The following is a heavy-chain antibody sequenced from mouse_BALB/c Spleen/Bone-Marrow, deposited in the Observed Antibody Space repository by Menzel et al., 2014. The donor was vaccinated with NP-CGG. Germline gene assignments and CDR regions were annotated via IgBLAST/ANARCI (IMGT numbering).Heavy chain of an antibody. CDR2: IYPSDSFP. D-gene: IGHD2-1*01. Sequence: QVQLKQSGAELVRPGASVKLSCKASGYTFTNHWINWVKQRPGQGLEWIGNIYPSDSFPRYNQKFKDKATLTVDKSSSTAYMQLSSPTFEDSAVYYCTGYGNFFDYWGQVPLSQSPQ. J-gene: IGHJ2*01. CDR3: TGYGNFFDY. V-gene: IGHV1-69*02. CDR1: GYTFTNHW.